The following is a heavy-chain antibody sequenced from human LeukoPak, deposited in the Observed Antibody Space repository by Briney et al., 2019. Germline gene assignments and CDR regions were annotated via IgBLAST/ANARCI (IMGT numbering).Heavy chain of an antibody. J-gene: IGHJ4*02. V-gene: IGHV3-66*01. D-gene: IGHD2-15*01. CDR3: ARVHRWELLY. CDR2: IYSGGST. CDR1: GFTFSSYG. Sequence: GGSLRLSCAASGFTFSSYGMHWVRQAPGKGLEWVSVIYSGGSTYYADSVKGRFTISRDNSKNTLYLQMNSLRAEDTAVYYCARVHRWELLYWGQGTLVTVSS.